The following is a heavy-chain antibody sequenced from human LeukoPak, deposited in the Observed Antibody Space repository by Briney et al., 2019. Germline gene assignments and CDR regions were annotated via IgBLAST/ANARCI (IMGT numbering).Heavy chain of an antibody. CDR2: ISTNNGNT. CDR3: ARDGISATDY. D-gene: IGHD1-26*01. CDR1: GYSFTSCA. Sequence: ASMKVSCKASGYSFTSCAINWVRQAPGQGLEWMGWISTNNGNTNYARNLQGRVTLTTDTSTSTAYMELRSLRPDDTAVYYCARDGISATDYWGQGTLVTVSS. V-gene: IGHV1-18*04. J-gene: IGHJ4*02.